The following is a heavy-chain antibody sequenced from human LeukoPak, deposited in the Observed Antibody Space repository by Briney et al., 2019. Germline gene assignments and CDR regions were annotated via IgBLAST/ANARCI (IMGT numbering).Heavy chain of an antibody. V-gene: IGHV3-30*18. CDR2: ISYDGSNK. CDR1: GFTFSSYG. J-gene: IGHJ4*02. Sequence: GGSLRLSCAASGFTFSSYGMHWVRQAPGKGLEWVAVISYDGSNKYYADSVKGRFTISRDNSKNTLYLQMNSLRAEDTAVYYCAKARLLWFGELMSSDFDYWGQGTLVTVSS. D-gene: IGHD3-10*01. CDR3: AKARLLWFGELMSSDFDY.